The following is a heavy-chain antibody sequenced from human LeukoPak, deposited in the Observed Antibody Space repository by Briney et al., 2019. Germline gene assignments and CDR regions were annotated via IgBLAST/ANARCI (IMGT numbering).Heavy chain of an antibody. CDR2: IIPIFGTA. D-gene: IGHD3-3*01. CDR1: GGTFSSYA. Sequence: SVKVSCKASGGTFSSYAISWVRQAPGQGLEWMGGIIPIFGTANYAQKFQGRVAITTDESTSTAYMELSSLRSEDTAVYYCARDTSPYYDMDVWGKGITVTVSS. J-gene: IGHJ6*03. V-gene: IGHV1-69*05. CDR3: ARDTSPYYDMDV.